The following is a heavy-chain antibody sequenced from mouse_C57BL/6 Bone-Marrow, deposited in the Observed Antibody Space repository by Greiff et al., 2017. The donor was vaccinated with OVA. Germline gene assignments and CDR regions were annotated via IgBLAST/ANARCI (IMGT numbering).Heavy chain of an antibody. D-gene: IGHD2-4*01. Sequence: EVQLQQSGAELVRPGASVKLSCTASGFNIKDYYMHWVKPRPEQGLEWIGRIDPEDGDTEYAPKFQGKATMTADTSSNTAYLQLSSLTSEDTAVYYCTTLAYYDYEYYAMDYWGQGTSVTVSS. CDR3: TTLAYYDYEYYAMDY. CDR1: GFNIKDYY. V-gene: IGHV14-1*01. J-gene: IGHJ4*01. CDR2: IDPEDGDT.